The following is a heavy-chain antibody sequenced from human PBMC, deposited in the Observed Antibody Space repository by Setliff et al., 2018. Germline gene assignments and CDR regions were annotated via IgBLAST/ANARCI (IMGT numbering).Heavy chain of an antibody. CDR1: GLTFSSDA. J-gene: IGHJ4*02. D-gene: IGHD3-10*01. CDR3: VKVKKPLIRGSGFDY. CDR2: VRFDGSYK. V-gene: IGHV3-30*02. Sequence: GGSLRLSCAASGLTFSSDAMTWVRQAPGKGLDWVASVRFDGSYKVYADSVKGRFTISRDNSENTLFLQMTSLRPEDTGVYYCVKVKKPLIRGSGFDYWGRGTLVTVSS.